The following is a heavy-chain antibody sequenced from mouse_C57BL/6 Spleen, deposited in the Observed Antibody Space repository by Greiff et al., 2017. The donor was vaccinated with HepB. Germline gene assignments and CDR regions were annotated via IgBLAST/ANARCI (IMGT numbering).Heavy chain of an antibody. CDR3: ARNYGSSWNWYFDV. J-gene: IGHJ1*03. CDR1: GYAFSSSW. D-gene: IGHD1-1*01. V-gene: IGHV1-82*01. CDR2: IYPGDGDT. Sequence: VQLQQSGPELVKPGASVKISCKASGYAFSSSWMNWVKQRPGKGLEWIGRIYPGDGDTNYNGKFKGKATLTADKSSSTAYMQLSSLTSEDSAVYFCARNYGSSWNWYFDVWGTGTTVTVSS.